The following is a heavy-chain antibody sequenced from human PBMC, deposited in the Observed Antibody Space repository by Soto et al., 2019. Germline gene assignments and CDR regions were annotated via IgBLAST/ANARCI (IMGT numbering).Heavy chain of an antibody. CDR3: ARDTSAMVPYYFDL. Sequence: QVQLVESGGGVVQPGRSLRLSCAASGFTFSIYGLHWVRQAPGKGLEWVAVIWYDGSKKYYADSVKGRFTISRDNSNNTLYLQMNSRRAEDTAVYYCARDTSAMVPYYFDLWGQGTLVTVSS. CDR1: GFTFSIYG. D-gene: IGHD5-18*01. CDR2: IWYDGSKK. V-gene: IGHV3-33*01. J-gene: IGHJ4*02.